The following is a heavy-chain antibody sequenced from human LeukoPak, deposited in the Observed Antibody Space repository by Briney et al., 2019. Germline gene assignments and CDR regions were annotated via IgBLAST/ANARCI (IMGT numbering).Heavy chain of an antibody. D-gene: IGHD3-3*01. Sequence: GGSLRLSCAASGFTFSNAWMSWVRQAPGKGLEWVGRIKSKTDGGTTDYAAPVKGRFTISRDDSKNTLYLQMNSLKTEDTAVYYCTSHEIYYDLWSGYYRGSFDYWGQGTLVTVSS. J-gene: IGHJ4*02. CDR2: IKSKTDGGTT. V-gene: IGHV3-15*01. CDR1: GFTFSNAW. CDR3: TSHEIYYDLWSGYYRGSFDY.